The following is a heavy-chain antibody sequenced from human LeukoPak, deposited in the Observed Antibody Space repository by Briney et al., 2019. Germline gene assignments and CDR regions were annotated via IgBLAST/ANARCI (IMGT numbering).Heavy chain of an antibody. V-gene: IGHV4-34*01. CDR1: GGSFSGYY. CDR3: ARRAGHKNYYYYYMDV. CDR2: ISHSGST. J-gene: IGHJ6*03. D-gene: IGHD6-13*01. Sequence: PSETLSLTCAVYGGSFSGYYWSWIRQPPGKGLEWIGEISHSGSTNYNPSLKSRVTISVDTSKNQFSLKLSSVTAADTAVYYCARRAGHKNYYYYYMDVWGKGTTVTVSS.